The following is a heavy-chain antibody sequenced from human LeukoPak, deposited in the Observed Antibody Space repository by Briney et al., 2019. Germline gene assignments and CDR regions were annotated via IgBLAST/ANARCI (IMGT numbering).Heavy chain of an antibody. CDR3: VKSTVRFSPPDY. J-gene: IGHJ4*02. Sequence: GGSLRLACSASGFTFSSYVMHWVRQAPGKGLEYVSAISSNGGSTYYADSVKGRFTISRDNSKNTLYLQMSSLRAEDTAVYYCVKSTVRFSPPDYWGQGTLVTVS. CDR2: ISSNGGST. CDR1: GFTFSSYV. V-gene: IGHV3-64D*06. D-gene: IGHD4-17*01.